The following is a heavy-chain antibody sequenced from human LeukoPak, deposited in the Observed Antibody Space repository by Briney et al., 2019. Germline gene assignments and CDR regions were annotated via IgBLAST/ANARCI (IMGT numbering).Heavy chain of an antibody. V-gene: IGHV3-48*04. CDR3: ARDDYNGGGSY. CDR2: ISSSSGTR. D-gene: IGHD3-22*01. Sequence: PGGSLRLSCAASGFTFSNAWMSWVRQAPGMGLEWVSYISSSSGTRYYADSVKGRFTISRDNAKNSLYLYMNSLRVDDTAVYYCARDDYNGGGSYWGQGILVTVSS. J-gene: IGHJ4*02. CDR1: GFTFSNAW.